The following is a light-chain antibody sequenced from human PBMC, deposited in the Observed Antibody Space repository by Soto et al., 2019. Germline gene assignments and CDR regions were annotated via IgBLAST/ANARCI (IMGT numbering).Light chain of an antibody. V-gene: IGKV3-11*01. CDR1: QSVTTN. CDR2: DAS. J-gene: IGKJ1*01. CDR3: QQRNNWPWT. Sequence: EIVMTQSPATVSVSPGGRATLSCRATQSVTTNLAWYQQKPGQAPRLLIYDASNRATGIPARFSGSGSGIDFTLTISSLDPEDFAVYYCQQRNNWPWTFGQGTKVDIK.